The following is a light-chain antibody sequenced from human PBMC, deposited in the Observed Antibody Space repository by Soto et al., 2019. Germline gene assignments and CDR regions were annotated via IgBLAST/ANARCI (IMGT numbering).Light chain of an antibody. CDR3: QQFSDWPRP. Sequence: EIVMTQSPGTLSVSPGERATLSCRASQSVGSNLAWYQQKPGQAPRLLIYGASTRASGIPARFSGSGSGTEFTLTISSLQSEDFAVYSCQQFSDWPRPFGLGTKLEI. CDR2: GAS. V-gene: IGKV3-15*01. J-gene: IGKJ2*01. CDR1: QSVGSN.